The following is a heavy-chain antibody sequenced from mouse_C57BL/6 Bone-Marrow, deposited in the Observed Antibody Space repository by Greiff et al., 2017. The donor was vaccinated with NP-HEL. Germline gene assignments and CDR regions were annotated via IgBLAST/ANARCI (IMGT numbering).Heavy chain of an antibody. CDR1: GFTFSSYG. CDR3: ARGAVVASYYCDY. D-gene: IGHD1-1*01. CDR2: ISSGGSYT. V-gene: IGHV5-6*01. Sequence: EVQLQQSGGDLVKPGGSLKLSCAASGFTFSSYGMSWVRQTPDKRLEWVATISSGGSYTYYPDSVKGRFTISRDNAKNTLYLQMSSLKSEDTAMYYCARGAVVASYYCDYWGQGTTLTVSS. J-gene: IGHJ2*01.